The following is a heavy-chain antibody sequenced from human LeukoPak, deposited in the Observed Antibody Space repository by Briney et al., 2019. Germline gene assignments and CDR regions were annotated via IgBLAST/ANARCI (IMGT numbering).Heavy chain of an antibody. V-gene: IGHV5-51*01. J-gene: IGHJ3*02. CDR1: GYSFATYW. CDR2: INPRDSDT. Sequence: GESLKISCKASGYSFATYWIAWVRQMPGKGLEWMAIINPRDSDTRYSPSFQGQVTISADKSISTTYLQISSLKAEDTAVYYCARDRPGEDYSFDIWGQGTMVTVSS. CDR3: ARDRPGEDYSFDI. D-gene: IGHD3-10*01.